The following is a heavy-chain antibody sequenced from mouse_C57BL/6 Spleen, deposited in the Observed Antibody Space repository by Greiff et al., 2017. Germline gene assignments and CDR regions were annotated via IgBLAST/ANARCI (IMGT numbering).Heavy chain of an antibody. CDR1: AYAFRASW. J-gene: IGHJ1*03. V-gene: IGHV1-80*01. CDR3: ARRDWDGWYFDV. Sequence: QLQQSGAELVKPGASLKFSSKPSAYAFRASWRTGVKRRPGKGFEGIGQIYPGDGDTNYNGKFKGKATLTADKSSSTAYMQLSSLTSEDSAVYFCARRDWDGWYFDVWGTGTTVTVSS. D-gene: IGHD4-1*01. CDR2: IYPGDGDT.